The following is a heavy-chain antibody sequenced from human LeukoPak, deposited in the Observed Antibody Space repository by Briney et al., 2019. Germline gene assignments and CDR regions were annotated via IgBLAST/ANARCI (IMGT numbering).Heavy chain of an antibody. Sequence: SETLSLTCTVSGGSISSGDYYWSWIRQPPGKGLEWIGYIYYSGSTYYNPSLKSRVTISVDTSKNQFSLKLSSVTDADTAVYYCARNYYGSGSYFGNWFDPWGQGTLVTVSS. CDR2: IYYSGST. D-gene: IGHD3-10*01. J-gene: IGHJ5*02. V-gene: IGHV4-30-4*01. CDR3: ARNYYGSGSYFGNWFDP. CDR1: GGSISSGDYY.